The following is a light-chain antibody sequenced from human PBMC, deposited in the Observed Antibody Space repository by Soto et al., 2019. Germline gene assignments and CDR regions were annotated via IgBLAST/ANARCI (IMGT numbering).Light chain of an antibody. V-gene: IGKV1-27*01. J-gene: IGKJ5*01. CDR1: QGISDY. CDR3: QQYNSAPIT. Sequence: IQLTQSPSYLATSVCDSITSTCRASQGISDYLAWYQQKPGKVPILLIYAASTLQSGVPSRFSGSGSGTDFTLTISSLQPEDVATYYCQQYNSAPITFGQGTRLEIK. CDR2: AAS.